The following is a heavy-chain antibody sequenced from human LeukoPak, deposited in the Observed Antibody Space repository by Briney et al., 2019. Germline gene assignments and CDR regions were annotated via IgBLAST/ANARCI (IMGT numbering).Heavy chain of an antibody. J-gene: IGHJ3*02. CDR3: ARVMTTVTTQPTGSVFRDAFDI. CDR2: INPNSGGT. Sequence: GASVKVSCKASGYTFTGYYMHWVRQAPGQGLEWMGWINPNSGGTNYAQKFQGRVTMTRDTSISTAYMELSRLRSDDTAVYYCARVMTTVTTQPTGSVFRDAFDIWGQGTMVTVSS. V-gene: IGHV1-2*02. D-gene: IGHD4-17*01. CDR1: GYTFTGYY.